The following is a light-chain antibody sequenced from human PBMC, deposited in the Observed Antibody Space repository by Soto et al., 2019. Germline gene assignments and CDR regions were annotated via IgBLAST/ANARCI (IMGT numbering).Light chain of an antibody. CDR1: SSDVGAYKY. Sequence: HSALTQRPSASGSPGQSVTISCTGTSSDVGAYKYVSWYQQYPGKAPKLMIYEVTKRPSGVPDRFSGSKSGNTASLTVSGLQAEDEADYYCTSYVGNDIWVFGGGTKLTVL. CDR3: TSYVGNDIWV. J-gene: IGLJ3*02. CDR2: EVT. V-gene: IGLV2-8*01.